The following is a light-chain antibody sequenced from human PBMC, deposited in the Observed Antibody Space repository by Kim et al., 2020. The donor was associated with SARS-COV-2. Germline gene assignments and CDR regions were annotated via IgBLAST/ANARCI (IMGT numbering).Light chain of an antibody. CDR2: VAS. CDR1: QSVSSNY. CDR3: EQYGSSPFT. V-gene: IGKV3-20*01. Sequence: EIVLTQSPGTLSLSPGERATPSCRASQSVSSNYLAWYQQKPGQAPRLLIYVASSRATGIPDRFSGSGSGTDFTLTISRLEPEDFAVYYCEQYGSSPFTFGPGTKVDIK. J-gene: IGKJ3*01.